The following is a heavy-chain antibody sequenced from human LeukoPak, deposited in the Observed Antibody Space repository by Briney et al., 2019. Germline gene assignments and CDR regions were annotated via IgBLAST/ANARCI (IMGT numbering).Heavy chain of an antibody. D-gene: IGHD6-19*01. Sequence: GGSLRLSCAASGFTFTTFWMSWVRQAPGRGLEWVANITQDGSERYYVDSVKGRFTISRDNAKNSLYLQMNSLRAEDTGVYYCAGSGWQVYLDYWGQGALVTVSS. CDR1: GFTFTTFW. V-gene: IGHV3-7*01. J-gene: IGHJ4*02. CDR3: AGSGWQVYLDY. CDR2: ITQDGSER.